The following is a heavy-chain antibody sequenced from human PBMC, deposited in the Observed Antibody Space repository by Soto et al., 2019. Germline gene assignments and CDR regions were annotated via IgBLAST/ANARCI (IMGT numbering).Heavy chain of an antibody. J-gene: IGHJ3*02. CDR2: IYPDDSDT. CDR1: GYSFNSYW. V-gene: IGHV5-51*01. D-gene: IGHD3-22*01. CDR3: ARREHYYDSSGYYTRALDI. Sequence: PGESLKISCKGSGYSFNSYWIGWVRQMPGKGLEWMGIIYPDDSDTRYSPSFQGQVTISADKSISTAYLQWSSLKASDTAMYYCARREHYYDSSGYYTRALDIWGQGTMVTVSS.